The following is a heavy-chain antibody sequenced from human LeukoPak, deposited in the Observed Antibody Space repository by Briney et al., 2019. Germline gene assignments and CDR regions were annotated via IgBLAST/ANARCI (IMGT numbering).Heavy chain of an antibody. V-gene: IGHV3-15*01. J-gene: IGHJ4*02. CDR1: GFPFSTSP. D-gene: IGHD3-22*01. CDR3: ATDFYDSN. Sequence: PGGSLRLSCQASGFPFSTSPMSWVRQAPGKGLEWVGRIRSNSDGGTIDYAAPVKGRFTLSRDDSKTTLYLQMNSLQTEDTAVYSCATDFYDSNWGQGTLVTVSS. CDR2: IRSNSDGGTI.